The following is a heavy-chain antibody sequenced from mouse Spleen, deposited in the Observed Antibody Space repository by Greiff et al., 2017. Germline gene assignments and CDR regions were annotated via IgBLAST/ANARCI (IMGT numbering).Heavy chain of an antibody. D-gene: IGHD1-1*01. V-gene: IGHV1-69*01. CDR1: GYTFTSYW. Sequence: QVQLQQPGAELVMPGASVKLSCKASGYTFTSYWMHWVKQRPGQGLEWIGEIDPSDSYTNYNQKFKGKATLTVDKSSSTAYMQLSSLTSEDSAVYYCARWRITTVGLAGYWGQGTTLTVSS. CDR3: ARWRITTVGLAGY. CDR2: IDPSDSYT. J-gene: IGHJ2*01.